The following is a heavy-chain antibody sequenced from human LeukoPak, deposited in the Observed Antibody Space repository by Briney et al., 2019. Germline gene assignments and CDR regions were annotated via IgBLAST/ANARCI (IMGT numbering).Heavy chain of an antibody. D-gene: IGHD1/OR15-1a*01. J-gene: IGHJ4*02. Sequence: PGGSLRLSCVVSGFIASSNYMTWVRQAPGTGLEWISLIYSGGSTYYADSVMGRFTISRDNSKTTLFLQMNSLKAEDTAVYYCATGGRSGVALEQWGQGTLVTVSS. CDR1: GFIASSNY. CDR3: ATGGRSGVALEQ. V-gene: IGHV3-53*01. CDR2: IYSGGST.